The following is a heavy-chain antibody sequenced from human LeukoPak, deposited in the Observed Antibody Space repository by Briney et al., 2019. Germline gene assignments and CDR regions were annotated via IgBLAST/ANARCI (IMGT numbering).Heavy chain of an antibody. CDR3: TRVEETATTAAIIRKYSYYYYYMDV. CDR2: IKQDGSER. Sequence: GGSLRLSCAASGFTFSSYWMSWVRQAPGKGLEWVANIKQDGSERYYVDSVKGRVTISRDNAKNSLYLQMSSLRAEDTAVYYCTRVEETATTAAIIRKYSYYYYYMDVWGKGNTVTVSS. V-gene: IGHV3-7*01. J-gene: IGHJ6*03. D-gene: IGHD4-11*01. CDR1: GFTFSSYW.